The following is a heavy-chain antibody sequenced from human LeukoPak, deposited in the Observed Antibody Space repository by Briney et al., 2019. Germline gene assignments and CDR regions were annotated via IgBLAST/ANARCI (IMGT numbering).Heavy chain of an antibody. CDR2: ISGSGGST. CDR3: AKRTSGLISWVVAAPGWFDP. CDR1: RFSFSSYA. V-gene: IGHV3-23*01. J-gene: IGHJ5*02. Sequence: PGGSLRLSCAASRFSFSSYAMSWVRQAPGKGLEWVSAISGSGGSTYYADSVKGRFTISRDNSKNTLYLQMNSLRAEDTAVYYCAKRTSGLISWVVAAPGWFDPWGQGTLVTVSS. D-gene: IGHD2-15*01.